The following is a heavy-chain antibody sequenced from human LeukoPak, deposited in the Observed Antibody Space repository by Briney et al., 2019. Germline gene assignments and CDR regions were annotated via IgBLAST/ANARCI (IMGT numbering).Heavy chain of an antibody. CDR2: ISSSGTTI. J-gene: IGHJ4*02. CDR1: GFTFSSYE. V-gene: IGHV3-48*03. Sequence: GGSLRLSCAASGFTFSSYEMNWVRQAPGKGLEWVSFISSSGTTINQPDSVKGRFTISRDNAKNSVHLQMDNLRVEDTAVYYCARGWDRAHPTGFAFDVWGQGTLVTVSS. D-gene: IGHD1-26*01. CDR3: ARGWDRAHPTGFAFDV.